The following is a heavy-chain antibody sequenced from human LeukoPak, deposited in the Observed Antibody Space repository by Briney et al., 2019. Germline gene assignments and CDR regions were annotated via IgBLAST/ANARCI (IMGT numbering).Heavy chain of an antibody. CDR2: INPNSGGT. CDR3: ARGSLMDIVVVPAALNWFDP. D-gene: IGHD2-2*03. Sequence: ASVKVSCKASGYTFTGYYMHWVRQAPGQGLEWMGWINPNSGGTNYAQKFQGRVTMTRDTSISTAYMELSRLRSDDTAVYYCARGSLMDIVVVPAALNWFDPWGQGTLVTVSS. V-gene: IGHV1-2*02. J-gene: IGHJ5*02. CDR1: GYTFTGYY.